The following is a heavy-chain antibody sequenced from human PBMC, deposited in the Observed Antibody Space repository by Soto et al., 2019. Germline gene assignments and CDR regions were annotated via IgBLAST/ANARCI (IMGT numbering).Heavy chain of an antibody. CDR3: ARQNWNYDHWFGP. Sequence: SETLSLTCTVSGGSISSSSYYWGWIRQPPGKGLEWIGSIYYSGSTYYNPSLKSRVTISVDTSKNQFSLKLSSVTAADTAVYYCARQNWNYDHWFGPWGQGTLVTAPQ. CDR2: IYYSGST. CDR1: GGSISSSSYY. J-gene: IGHJ5*02. D-gene: IGHD1-7*01. V-gene: IGHV4-39*01.